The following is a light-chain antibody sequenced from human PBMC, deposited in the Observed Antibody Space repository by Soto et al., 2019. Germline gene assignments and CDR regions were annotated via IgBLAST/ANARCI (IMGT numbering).Light chain of an antibody. Sequence: EIVMIQSPGTLSLSPGERATLSCRASQSVSSRLAWYQQKPGQAPRLLISGASSRATGIPDRFSGSGSGTDFTLTISRLEPEDFALYYCQHYVERSPITCGQGTRLEIK. CDR3: QHYVERSPIT. V-gene: IGKV3-20*01. CDR1: QSVSSR. J-gene: IGKJ5*01. CDR2: GAS.